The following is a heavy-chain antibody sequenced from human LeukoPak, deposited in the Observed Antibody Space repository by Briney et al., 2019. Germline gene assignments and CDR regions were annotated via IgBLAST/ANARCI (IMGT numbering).Heavy chain of an antibody. J-gene: IGHJ5*02. V-gene: IGHV4-30-4*01. CDR3: ARYGYYDFWSGYINWFDP. D-gene: IGHD3-3*01. CDR1: GGSISSGDYY. CDR2: IYYSGST. Sequence: SETLSLTCTVSGGSISSGDYYWSWIRQPPGKGLEWIGYIYYSGSTYYNPSLKSRVTISVDTSKNQFSLKLSSVTAADAAVYYCARYGYYDFWSGYINWFDPWGQGTLVTVSS.